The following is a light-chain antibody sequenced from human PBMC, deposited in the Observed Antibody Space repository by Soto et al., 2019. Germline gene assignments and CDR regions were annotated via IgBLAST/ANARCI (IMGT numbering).Light chain of an antibody. CDR1: SSDVGSNNF. Sequence: QLVLTQPASVSGSPGQSITISCTGTSSDVGSNNFVSWYQQHPGKAPKLMIYEGSKRPSGVSNRFSGSKSGNTASLTISGLQAEDETDYYCCSYAGSDTYVFGTGTKLTVL. V-gene: IGLV2-23*01. CDR3: CSYAGSDTYV. J-gene: IGLJ1*01. CDR2: EGS.